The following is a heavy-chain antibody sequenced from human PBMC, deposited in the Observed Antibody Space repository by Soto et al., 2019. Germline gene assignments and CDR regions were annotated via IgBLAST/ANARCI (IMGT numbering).Heavy chain of an antibody. CDR2: IYYSGST. CDR1: GGYISGYY. J-gene: IGHJ6*02. Sequence: SETLSLPCTVSGGYISGYYWSWIRQPPGKGLKWIGYIYYSGSTNYNPSLKSRVTISVDTSKNQFSLKLSSVTAADTAVYYCARWNDILTGPKLYYYYGMDVWGQGTTVTGSS. CDR3: ARWNDILTGPKLYYYYGMDV. V-gene: IGHV4-59*01. D-gene: IGHD3-9*01.